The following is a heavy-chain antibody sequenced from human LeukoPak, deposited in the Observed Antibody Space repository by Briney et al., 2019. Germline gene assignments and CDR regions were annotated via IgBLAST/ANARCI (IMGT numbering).Heavy chain of an antibody. J-gene: IGHJ4*02. CDR2: ISAYNGNT. CDR1: GYTFTSYG. CDR3: ARCRRDYDFWSGYLAFDY. Sequence: ASVKVSCKASGYTFTSYGISWVRQAPGQGLERMGWISAYNGNTNYAQKLQGRVTMTTDTSTSTAYMELRSLRSDDTAVYYCARCRRDYDFWSGYLAFDYWGQGTLVTVSS. V-gene: IGHV1-18*01. D-gene: IGHD3-3*01.